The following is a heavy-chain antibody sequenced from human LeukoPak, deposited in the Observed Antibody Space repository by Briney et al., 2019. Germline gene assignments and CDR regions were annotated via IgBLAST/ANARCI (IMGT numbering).Heavy chain of an antibody. J-gene: IGHJ4*02. Sequence: QPGGSLRLSCAASGFIFSSYAMHWVRQAPGKGLEWVAVISYDGSNKYYADSVKGRFTISRDNSKNTLYLQMNSLRAEDTAVYYCARETVAYSSGWYLDYWGQGTLVTVSS. D-gene: IGHD6-19*01. CDR2: ISYDGSNK. V-gene: IGHV3-30-3*01. CDR3: ARETVAYSSGWYLDY. CDR1: GFIFSSYA.